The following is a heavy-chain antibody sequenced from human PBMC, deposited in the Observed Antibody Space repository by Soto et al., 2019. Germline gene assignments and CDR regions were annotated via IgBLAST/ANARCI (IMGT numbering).Heavy chain of an antibody. CDR3: ARLKAAAAYYAMDV. V-gene: IGHV1-3*04. D-gene: IGHD6-13*01. Sequence: INTGNGNTQYLQKLQGRVTITRDTSASTAYMELSSLSSEDAAVYYCARLKAAAAYYAMDVWGQGTTVTVSS. J-gene: IGHJ6*02. CDR2: INTGNGNT.